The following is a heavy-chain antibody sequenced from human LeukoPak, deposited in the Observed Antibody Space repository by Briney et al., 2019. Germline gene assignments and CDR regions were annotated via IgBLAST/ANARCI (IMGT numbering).Heavy chain of an antibody. CDR3: ARDRSITIFGVVDY. CDR1: GFAFSSYA. Sequence: GGSLRLSCAASGFAFSSYAMHWVRQAPGKGLEWVAVISYDGSNKYYADSVKGRFTISRDNSKNTLYLQMNSLRAEDTAVYYCARDRSITIFGVVDYWGQGTLVTVSS. V-gene: IGHV3-30*04. J-gene: IGHJ4*02. D-gene: IGHD3-3*01. CDR2: ISYDGSNK.